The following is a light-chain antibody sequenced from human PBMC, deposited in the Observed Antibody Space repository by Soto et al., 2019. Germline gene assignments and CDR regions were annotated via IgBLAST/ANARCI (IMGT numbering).Light chain of an antibody. CDR3: QVWDHTAGGV. CDR1: NIGSKN. CDR2: RDT. J-gene: IGLJ2*01. V-gene: IGLV3-9*01. Sequence: SYELTQALSVSVALGQTARITCVENNIGSKNVNRYQQKPGQAPVLVIYRDTNRPSGIPERFSGSNSVNTATLTISRAQVGDEADYYCQVWDHTAGGVFGGGTKVTVL.